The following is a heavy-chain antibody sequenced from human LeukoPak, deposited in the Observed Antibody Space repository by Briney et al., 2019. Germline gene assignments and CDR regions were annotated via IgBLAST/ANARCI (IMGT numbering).Heavy chain of an antibody. Sequence: PGGSLRLXCAASGFIFSDHYMDWGRQAPGKGLEWLARSRDKAKSYSTEHAASVKGRFTISRDNSKNSLYLQMNSLKTEDTAVYSCARRSNSYYTFDYWGQGTLVTVSS. CDR1: GFIFSDHY. D-gene: IGHD1-26*01. CDR2: SRDKAKSYST. V-gene: IGHV3-72*01. CDR3: ARRSNSYYTFDY. J-gene: IGHJ4*02.